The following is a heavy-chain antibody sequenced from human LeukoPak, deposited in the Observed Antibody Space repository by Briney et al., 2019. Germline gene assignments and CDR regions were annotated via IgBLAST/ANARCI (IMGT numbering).Heavy chain of an antibody. D-gene: IGHD1-20*01. CDR1: GGTFSSYA. CDR3: ARDARYNWNYYYYMDV. CDR2: IIPIFGTA. V-gene: IGHV1-69*05. J-gene: IGHJ6*03. Sequence: GASVKVSCKASGGTFSSYAISWVRQAPGQGLEWMGGIIPIFGTANYAQKFQGRVTITTDESTSTAYMELSSLRSKDTAVYYCARDARYNWNYYYYMDVWGKGTTVTVSS.